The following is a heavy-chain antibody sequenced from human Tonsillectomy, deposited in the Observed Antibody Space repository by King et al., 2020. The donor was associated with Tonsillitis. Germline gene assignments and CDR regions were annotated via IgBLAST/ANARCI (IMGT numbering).Heavy chain of an antibody. V-gene: IGHV3-53*01. D-gene: IGHD1-26*01. Sequence: VQLVESGGGLIQPGGSLRLSCAASGFTVSTNYMSWVRQAPGKGLEWVSVIYSGGSTYYADSAKGRFTISSDNSKNTLYLQLNSLRAEDTAVYYCARGGSSETFDYWGQGTLVTVSS. CDR3: ARGGSSETFDY. CDR2: IYSGGST. CDR1: GFTVSTNY. J-gene: IGHJ4*02.